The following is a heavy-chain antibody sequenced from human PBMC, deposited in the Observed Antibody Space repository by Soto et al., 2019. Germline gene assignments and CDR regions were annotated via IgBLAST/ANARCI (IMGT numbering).Heavy chain of an antibody. V-gene: IGHV4-39*01. D-gene: IGHD5-18*01. CDR3: ARSAIATHWFFDL. J-gene: IGHJ2*01. CDR1: GGPSSSSSYY. CDR2: IYYTGYP. Sequence: PSETLSLTCSVSGGPSSSSSYYWGWIRQAPGKGLEWLTTIYYTGYPYHNPSLKSHVTISVDTSKDQFSLELTSVTAADTALYYCARSAIATHWFFDLWGRGTLVTVSS.